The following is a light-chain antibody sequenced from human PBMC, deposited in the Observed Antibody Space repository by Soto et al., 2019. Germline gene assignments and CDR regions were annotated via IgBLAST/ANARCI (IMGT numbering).Light chain of an antibody. CDR3: QQYGSSPNT. J-gene: IGKJ2*01. CDR1: QTVSSSY. CDR2: GAS. V-gene: IGKV3-20*01. Sequence: EIVLTQSPGTLSLSPGERVTLSCRASQTVSSSYLAWYQQKPGQAPRLLIYGASSRATGLPDRFRGSGSGTDFSLTITRLEPEDFAVYYCQQYGSSPNTFGQGTKLEVK.